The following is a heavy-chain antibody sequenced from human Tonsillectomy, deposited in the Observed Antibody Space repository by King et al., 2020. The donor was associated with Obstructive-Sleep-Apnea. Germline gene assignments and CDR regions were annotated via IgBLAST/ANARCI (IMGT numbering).Heavy chain of an antibody. V-gene: IGHV3-33*06. Sequence: QLVQSGGGVVQPGRSLRLSCAASGFTFSSYGIHWVRQAPGKGLEWVAVIWYDGSNKYYADSVKGRFTISRDNSKNTLYLQMNSLRAEDTAVYYCAKDLYDSSGYGSNWGQGTLVTVSS. CDR2: IWYDGSNK. J-gene: IGHJ4*02. CDR1: GFTFSSYG. CDR3: AKDLYDSSGYGSN. D-gene: IGHD3-22*01.